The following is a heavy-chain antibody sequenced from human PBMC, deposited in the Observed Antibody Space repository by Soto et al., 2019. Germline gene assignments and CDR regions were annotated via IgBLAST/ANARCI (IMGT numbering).Heavy chain of an antibody. CDR2: IYHSGST. Sequence: PSETLSLTCAVSGGSISSGGYSWSWIRQPPGKGLEWIGYIYHSGSTYYNPSLKSRVTISVDRSKHQFSLKLSSVTAADTAVYYCARVLPGDFCSGLLLCMDDWGQRHTVTTS. J-gene: IGHJ6*01. V-gene: IGHV4-30-2*01. D-gene: IGHD3-3*01. CDR3: ARVLPGDFCSGLLLCMDD. CDR1: GGSISSGGYS.